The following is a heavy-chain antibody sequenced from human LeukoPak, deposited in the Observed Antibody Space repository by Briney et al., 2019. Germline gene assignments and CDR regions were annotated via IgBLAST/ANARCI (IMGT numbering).Heavy chain of an antibody. Sequence: PGRSLRLSCAASGFTFSSYGMHWVRQAPGKGLEWVANVKEDGSEKHYVDSVKGRFTIFRDNAKNSLSLQMNSLRDDDTAVYYCAREVLRTASAFDHWGQGTLVTVSS. CDR1: GFTFSSYG. D-gene: IGHD5-18*01. J-gene: IGHJ4*02. CDR3: AREVLRTASAFDH. CDR2: VKEDGSEK. V-gene: IGHV3-7*03.